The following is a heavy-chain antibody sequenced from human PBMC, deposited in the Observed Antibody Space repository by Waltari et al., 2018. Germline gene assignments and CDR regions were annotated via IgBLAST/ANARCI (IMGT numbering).Heavy chain of an antibody. D-gene: IGHD3-10*01. CDR1: GYTFTSYY. V-gene: IGHV1-46*01. J-gene: IGHJ4*02. Sequence: QVQLVQSGAEVKKPGASVKVSCKASGYTFTSYYLHWVRQAPGQGLEWMGIINPSGGSTSYAQKFQGRVTMTRDTSTSTVYMELSSLRSEDTAVYYCAREAWFQKSLEYWGQGTLVTVSS. CDR2: INPSGGST. CDR3: AREAWFQKSLEY.